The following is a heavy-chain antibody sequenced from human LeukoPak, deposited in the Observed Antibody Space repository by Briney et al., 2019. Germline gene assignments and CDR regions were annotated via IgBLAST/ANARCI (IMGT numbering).Heavy chain of an antibody. J-gene: IGHJ4*02. CDR3: ARRGSSWYLDY. Sequence: SETLSLTCAVYGGSFSDYYWSWIRQPPGKGLEWIGEINHSGSTNYNPSLKSRVTISVDTSKNQFSLKLSSVTAADAAVYYCARRGSSWYLDYWGQGTLVTVSS. CDR1: GGSFSDYY. D-gene: IGHD6-13*01. CDR2: INHSGST. V-gene: IGHV4-34*01.